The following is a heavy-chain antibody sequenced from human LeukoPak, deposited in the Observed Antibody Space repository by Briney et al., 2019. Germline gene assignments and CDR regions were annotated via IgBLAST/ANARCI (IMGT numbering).Heavy chain of an antibody. V-gene: IGHV3-23*01. D-gene: IGHD2-21*01. Sequence: HPGGSLRLSCAASGFTFSTYAMSWVRQAPGKGLEWVSTISGSGGGTYFADSVKGRFTISRDSSKNTLYLQMNSLRAEDAAVYYCAKAPVTSCRGAYCYPFDYWGQGTLVTVSS. CDR1: GFTFSTYA. CDR3: AKAPVTSCRGAYCYPFDY. J-gene: IGHJ4*02. CDR2: ISGSGGGT.